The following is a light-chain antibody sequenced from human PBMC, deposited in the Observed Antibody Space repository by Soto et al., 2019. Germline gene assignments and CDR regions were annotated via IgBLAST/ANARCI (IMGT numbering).Light chain of an antibody. CDR2: GAS. J-gene: IGKJ1*01. CDR1: QSVDNSY. Sequence: DIVLTQSPGTLSLSPGERATLSCRASQSVDNSYLAWYQQKPGQAPRLIIYGASIRATGIPDRFSGSGSGTDFTLTITRLEPDDFAVYFCQRYGTSTTFGQGTKVDIK. CDR3: QRYGTSTT. V-gene: IGKV3-20*01.